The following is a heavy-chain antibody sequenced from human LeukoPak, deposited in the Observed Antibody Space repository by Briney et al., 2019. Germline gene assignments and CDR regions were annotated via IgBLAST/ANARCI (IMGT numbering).Heavy chain of an antibody. CDR2: IKQDGSEK. V-gene: IGHV3-7*01. J-gene: IGHJ3*02. Sequence: GGSLRLSCAASGFTFSSYWMSWVRQAPGKGLEWVANIKQDGSEKYYVDSVKGRFTISRDNAKNSLYLQMNSLRAEDTAVYYCASAYYYDSSGHDAFDIRGQGTMVTVSS. CDR1: GFTFSSYW. CDR3: ASAYYYDSSGHDAFDI. D-gene: IGHD3-22*01.